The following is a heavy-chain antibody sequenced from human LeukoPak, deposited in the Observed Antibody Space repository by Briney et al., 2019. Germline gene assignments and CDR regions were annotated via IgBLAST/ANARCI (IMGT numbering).Heavy chain of an antibody. J-gene: IGHJ6*02. D-gene: IGHD6-13*01. V-gene: IGHV4-34*01. CDR3: ARGRAASRLQKIDYYYYGMDV. Sequence: SETLSLTCAVYVWSFSGYYWSWIRQPPGKGLEGIGEINHSGSTNDNPSLKSRVTISVDTSKNQCSLKLSSVTAADTAVYYCARGRAASRLQKIDYYYYGMDVWGQGTRSPSP. CDR2: INHSGST. CDR1: VWSFSGYY.